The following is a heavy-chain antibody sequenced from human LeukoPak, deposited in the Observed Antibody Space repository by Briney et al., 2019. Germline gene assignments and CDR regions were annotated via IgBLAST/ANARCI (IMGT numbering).Heavy chain of an antibody. CDR3: AKGSRDRDYYDSSGYYHDY. CDR1: GFTFSSYA. D-gene: IGHD3-22*01. CDR2: ISSSGGST. J-gene: IGHJ4*02. Sequence: GGSLRLSCAASGFTFSSYAMSWVRQAPGKGLEWVSAISSSGGSTYYAASVKGRFTISRDNSKKALYLQMNSLRAEDTAVYFWAKGSRDRDYYDSSGYYHDYWGQGTLVTVSS. V-gene: IGHV3-23*01.